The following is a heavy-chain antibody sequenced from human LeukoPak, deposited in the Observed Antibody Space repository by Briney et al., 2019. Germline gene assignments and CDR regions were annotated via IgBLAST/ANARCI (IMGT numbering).Heavy chain of an antibody. J-gene: IGHJ4*02. Sequence: SQPLSLTCTVSGGSISSGGYYWSWIRQHPGKGLEWIGYIYYSGSTYYNPSLKSRVTISVDTSKNQFSLKLSSVTAADTAVYYCARGSVQWVGLDYWGQGTLVTVSS. CDR2: IYYSGST. V-gene: IGHV4-31*03. CDR1: GGSISSGGYY. D-gene: IGHD1-26*01. CDR3: ARGSVQWVGLDY.